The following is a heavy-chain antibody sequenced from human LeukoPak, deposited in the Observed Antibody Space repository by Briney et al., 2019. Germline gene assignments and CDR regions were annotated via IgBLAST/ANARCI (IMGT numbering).Heavy chain of an antibody. CDR3: ARADPYYCGSGSYAFDI. J-gene: IGHJ3*02. Sequence: PSETLSLTCTVSGGSISSYYWSWIRQPPGKGLEWIGYIYYSGSTNYNPSLKSRVTISVDTSKNQFSLKLSSVTAADTAVYYCARADPYYCGSGSYAFDIWGQGTMVTVSS. D-gene: IGHD3-10*01. V-gene: IGHV4-59*01. CDR1: GGSISSYY. CDR2: IYYSGST.